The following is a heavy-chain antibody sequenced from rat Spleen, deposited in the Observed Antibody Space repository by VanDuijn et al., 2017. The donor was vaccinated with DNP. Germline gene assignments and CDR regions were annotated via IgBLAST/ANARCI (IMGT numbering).Heavy chain of an antibody. D-gene: IGHD1-10*01. V-gene: IGHV5S13*01. CDR1: GFTFSNFA. CDR2: ISTDGNYI. CDR3: ARRGYITELDS. J-gene: IGHJ2*01. Sequence: EVQLVESGGDSVQPGGSLKLSCSASGFTFSNFAMAWVRQAPAKGLEWVASISTDGNYIYYRDSVKGRFTISRDNARNTQYLQMDSLRSEDTATYFCARRGYITELDSWGQGVMVTVSS.